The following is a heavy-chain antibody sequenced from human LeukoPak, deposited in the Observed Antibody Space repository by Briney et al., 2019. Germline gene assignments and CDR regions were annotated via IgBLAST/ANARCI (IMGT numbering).Heavy chain of an antibody. V-gene: IGHV4-31*03. CDR2: IYYSGST. CDR3: ARSRVNTGFLGD. Sequence: PSETLSLTCTVSGGSISSGGYYWSWIRQHPGKGLEWIGYIYYSGSTYYNPSLKSRVTISVDTSKNQFSLKLSSVTAADTAVYYCARSRVNTGFLGDWGQGTLVTVSS. J-gene: IGHJ4*02. D-gene: IGHD3-3*01. CDR1: GGSISSGGYY.